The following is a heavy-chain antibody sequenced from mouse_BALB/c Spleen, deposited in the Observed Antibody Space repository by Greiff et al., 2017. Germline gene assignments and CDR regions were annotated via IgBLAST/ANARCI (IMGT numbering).Heavy chain of an antibody. CDR3: ARSRRLYWYFDV. CDR1: GYTFTDYN. D-gene: IGHD3-2*02. V-gene: IGHV1-18*01. CDR2: INPNNGGT. J-gene: IGHJ1*01. Sequence: VQLQQSGPELVKPGASVKIPCKASGYTFTDYNMDWVKQSHGKSLEWIGDINPNNGGTIYNQKFKGKATLTVDKSSSTAYMELRSLTSEDTAVYYCARSRRLYWYFDVWGAGTTVTVSS.